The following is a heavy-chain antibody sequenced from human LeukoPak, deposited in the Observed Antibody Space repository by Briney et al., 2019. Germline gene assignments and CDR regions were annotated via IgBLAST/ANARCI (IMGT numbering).Heavy chain of an antibody. CDR3: AKDGNSGYDWYYFVY. CDR2: ISYDGSNT. CDR1: GFTFSSYG. Sequence: GGSLRLSCAASGFTFSSYGMHCVRQAPGEGLECVAFISYDGSNTYYADSVKGRFTISRDNSKNTLYLQMNSLRAEDTAVYYCAKDGNSGYDWYYFVYWGQGTLVTVSS. J-gene: IGHJ4*02. D-gene: IGHD5-12*01. V-gene: IGHV3-30*18.